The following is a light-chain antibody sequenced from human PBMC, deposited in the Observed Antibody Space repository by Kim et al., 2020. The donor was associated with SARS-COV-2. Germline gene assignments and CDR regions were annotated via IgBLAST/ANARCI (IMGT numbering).Light chain of an antibody. Sequence: EMVLTQSPATLSLSPGERATLSCRASQSVGTYLAWYQQKPGQAPRLLIYDASNRATGIPARFSGSGSGTDFTLTINSLEPEDFAVYYCQERTNWPLTFGGGTKLEI. V-gene: IGKV3-11*01. CDR2: DAS. CDR3: QERTNWPLT. CDR1: QSVGTY. J-gene: IGKJ4*01.